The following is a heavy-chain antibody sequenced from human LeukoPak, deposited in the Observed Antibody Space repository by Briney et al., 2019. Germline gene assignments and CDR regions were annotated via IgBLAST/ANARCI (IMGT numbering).Heavy chain of an antibody. J-gene: IGHJ4*02. CDR2: ISGSGGGT. CDR1: GFTFSSYA. V-gene: IGHV3-23*01. Sequence: GGSLRLSCAASGFTFSSYAMSWVRQTPGRGLEYVSAISGSGGGTWYADSMKGRFTISRDNSKSTLYLQMNSLRAEDTAVYYCAKVPSSLSGAGQRYFDYWGQGTLVTVSS. CDR3: AKVPSSLSGAGQRYFDY. D-gene: IGHD6-19*01.